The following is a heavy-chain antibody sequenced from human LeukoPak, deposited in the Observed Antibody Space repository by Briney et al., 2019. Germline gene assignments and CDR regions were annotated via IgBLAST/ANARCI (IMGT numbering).Heavy chain of an antibody. CDR3: ARKGDYDSSGYMDV. V-gene: IGHV3-48*03. J-gene: IGHJ6*03. CDR1: RFTFSTSE. CDR2: ISSSGGTI. Sequence: GGSLRLSCAASRFTFSTSEMNWVRQAPGKGLEWVSYISSSGGTIYYADSMKGRFTISRDNAKNSLYLQMNSLRAEDTAVYYCARKGDYDSSGYMDVCGKGTTVTVSS. D-gene: IGHD3-22*01.